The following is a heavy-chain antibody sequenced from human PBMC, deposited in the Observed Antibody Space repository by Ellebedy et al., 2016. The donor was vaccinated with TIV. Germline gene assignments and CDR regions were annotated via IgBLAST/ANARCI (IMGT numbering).Heavy chain of an antibody. V-gene: IGHV3-30-3*01. Sequence: GGSLRLXXAASGFTFSSYAMHWVRQAPGKGLEWVAVISYDGSNKYYADSVKGRFTISRDNSKNTLYLQMNSLRAEDTAVYYCARGSVMIVVGGNYFDYWGQGTLVTVSS. CDR2: ISYDGSNK. D-gene: IGHD3-22*01. J-gene: IGHJ4*02. CDR1: GFTFSSYA. CDR3: ARGSVMIVVGGNYFDY.